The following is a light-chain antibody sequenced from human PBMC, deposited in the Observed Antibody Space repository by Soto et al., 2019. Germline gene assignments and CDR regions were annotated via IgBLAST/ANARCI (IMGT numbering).Light chain of an antibody. V-gene: IGLV1-44*01. CDR2: SNN. CDR3: AAWDDSLNAVV. Sequence: QSVLTQPPSASGTAWQRVTISCSGSSSNIGRNTVNWYQQLPGTAPKLLIYSNNQRPSGVPDRFSGSKSGTSACLAISGLQSEDEADYYCAAWDDSLNAVVFGGGTKLTVL. CDR1: SSNIGRNT. J-gene: IGLJ2*01.